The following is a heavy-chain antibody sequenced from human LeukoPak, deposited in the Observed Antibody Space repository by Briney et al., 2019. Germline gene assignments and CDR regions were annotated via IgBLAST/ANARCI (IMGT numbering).Heavy chain of an antibody. D-gene: IGHD6-19*01. CDR2: ISSSSSYI. V-gene: IGHV3-21*01. CDR3: ARRSSSGWYPDYYYYYMDV. J-gene: IGHJ6*03. CDR1: GFTFSSYS. Sequence: GGSLRLSCAASGFTFSSYSMNWVRQAPGKGLEWVSSISSSSSYIYYADSVKGRFTISRDNSKNTLYLKMNSLRGEDTAVYYCARRSSSGWYPDYYYYYMDVWGKGTTVTISS.